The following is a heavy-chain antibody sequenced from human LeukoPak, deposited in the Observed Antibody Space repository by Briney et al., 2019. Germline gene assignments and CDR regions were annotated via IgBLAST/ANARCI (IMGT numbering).Heavy chain of an antibody. CDR3: AGYCSGGSCYLPSY. V-gene: IGHV4-34*01. J-gene: IGHJ4*02. D-gene: IGHD2-15*01. CDR1: GGSFSGYY. CDR2: INHSGST. Sequence: SETLSLTCAVYGGSFSGYYWSWIRQPPGKGLEWIGEINHSGSTNYNPSLKSRVTISVDTSKNQFSLKLNSVTAADTAVYYCAGYCSGGSCYLPSYWGQGTLVTVSS.